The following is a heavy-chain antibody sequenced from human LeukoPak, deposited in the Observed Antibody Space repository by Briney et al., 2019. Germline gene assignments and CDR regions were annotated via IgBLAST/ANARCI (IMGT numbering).Heavy chain of an antibody. CDR2: IYTDGST. J-gene: IGHJ4*02. CDR1: GGSISPYF. CDR3: ARRQTYFDY. V-gene: IGHV4-4*09. Sequence: SETLSLTCTVSGGSISPYFWSWIRQPPGKGLEWIGYIYTDGSTKYNPSLKSRVTISLDTSKNQFPLKLSSVTAADTAVYYCARRQTYFDYWGQGTLVTVSS.